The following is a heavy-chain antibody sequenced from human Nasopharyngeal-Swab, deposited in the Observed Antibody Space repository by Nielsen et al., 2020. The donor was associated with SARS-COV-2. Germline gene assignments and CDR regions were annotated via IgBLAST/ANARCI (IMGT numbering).Heavy chain of an antibody. D-gene: IGHD5-24*01. CDR1: GFPFDDYG. CDR3: ARDRGDGYNLGAFDI. CDR2: INWNGDSI. V-gene: IGHV3-20*04. J-gene: IGHJ3*02. Sequence: GESLKISCAASGFPFDDYGMNWVRQAPGKGLEWVAGINWNGDSIGYADSVRGRFPISRDNAKNSLYLQLNSLRAEDTAFYYCARDRGDGYNLGAFDIWGQGTMVTVSS.